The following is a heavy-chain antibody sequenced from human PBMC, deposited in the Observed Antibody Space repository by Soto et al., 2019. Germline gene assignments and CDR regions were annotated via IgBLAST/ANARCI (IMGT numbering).Heavy chain of an antibody. Sequence: QVQLQESGPGLVKPSETLSLTCTVSGGSISSYYWNWIRQPPGKGLEWIGYIYYSGSTNYNPSLKSQVTISVDTSKNQFSLKLSSVTAADTAVYYCAREHSSSWYFDLWGRGTLVTVSS. CDR2: IYYSGST. CDR1: GGSISSYY. J-gene: IGHJ2*01. D-gene: IGHD6-13*01. CDR3: AREHSSSWYFDL. V-gene: IGHV4-59*12.